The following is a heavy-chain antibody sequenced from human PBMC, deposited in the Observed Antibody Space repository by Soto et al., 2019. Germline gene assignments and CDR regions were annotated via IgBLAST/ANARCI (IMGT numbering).Heavy chain of an antibody. CDR3: ARELVVVPAAIDY. Sequence: GGSLRLSCAASGFTFSSYWMHWVRQVPGKGLVWVSRINSDGSSTSYADSVKGRFTISRDNAKNTLYLQMNSLRAEDTAVYYCARELVVVPAAIDYWGQGTLVTVSS. D-gene: IGHD2-2*02. V-gene: IGHV3-74*01. CDR1: GFTFSSYW. J-gene: IGHJ4*02. CDR2: INSDGSST.